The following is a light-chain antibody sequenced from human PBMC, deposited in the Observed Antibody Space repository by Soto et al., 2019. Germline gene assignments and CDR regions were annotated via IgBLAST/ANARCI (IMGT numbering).Light chain of an antibody. CDR3: QQHYSTPIA. CDR1: QNVLYSSDNKNY. J-gene: IGKJ5*01. V-gene: IGKV4-1*01. Sequence: DIVMTQSPDSLAVSLGERATINCKSSQNVLYSSDNKNYLAWYQQKPGQPPKLLIYWASTRESGVPDRFSGSGSATDFTLTISSLQAEDLAVYYCQQHYSTPIAFGQGTRLEIK. CDR2: WAS.